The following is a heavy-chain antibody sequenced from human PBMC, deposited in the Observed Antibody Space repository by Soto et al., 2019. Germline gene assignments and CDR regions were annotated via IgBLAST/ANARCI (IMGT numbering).Heavy chain of an antibody. V-gene: IGHV3-15*01. D-gene: IGHD3-22*01. Sequence: GGSLRLSCAASGFTFSNAWMSWVRQAPGKGLEWVGRIKSKTDGGTTDYAAPVKGRFTISRDDSKNTLYLQMNSLRDEDTAVYYCARDKGQATYYYDSYYYYGMDVWGQGTTVTVSS. CDR3: ARDKGQATYYYDSYYYYGMDV. CDR1: GFTFSNAW. J-gene: IGHJ6*02. CDR2: IKSKTDGGTT.